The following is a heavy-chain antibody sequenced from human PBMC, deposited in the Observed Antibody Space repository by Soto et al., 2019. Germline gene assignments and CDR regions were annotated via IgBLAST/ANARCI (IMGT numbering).Heavy chain of an antibody. CDR3: ARWTTPVTWWFDP. CDR1: GFSLTTSGVG. V-gene: IGHV2-5*02. D-gene: IGHD4-17*01. J-gene: IGHJ5*02. CDR2: IYLEDDK. Sequence: QITLKESGPTLVKPTQTLTLTCTFSGFSLTTSGVGVGWIRQPPGKALEWLALIYLEDDKRYSPTLTSRLTTTQHTSKNPLVLTMTNIGPADTATYFCARWTTPVTWWFDPWAQGTLVTVSS.